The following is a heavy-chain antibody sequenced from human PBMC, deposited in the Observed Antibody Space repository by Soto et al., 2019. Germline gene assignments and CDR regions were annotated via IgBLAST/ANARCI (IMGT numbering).Heavy chain of an antibody. Sequence: SVKVSCKASGGTFSSYTISWVRQAPGQGLEWMGRIIPILGIANYAQKFQGRVTITADKSTSTAYMELSSLRSEDTAVYYCARDSGNYYDSSGSPGWFDPWGQGTLVTVSS. CDR2: IIPILGIA. J-gene: IGHJ5*02. CDR3: ARDSGNYYDSSGSPGWFDP. D-gene: IGHD3-22*01. CDR1: GGTFSSYT. V-gene: IGHV1-69*04.